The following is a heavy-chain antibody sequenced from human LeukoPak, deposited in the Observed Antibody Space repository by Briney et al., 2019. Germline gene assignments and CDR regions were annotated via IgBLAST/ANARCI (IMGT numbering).Heavy chain of an antibody. V-gene: IGHV5-51*01. CDR1: GSMFSTYW. D-gene: IGHD3-10*01. Sequence: GAPLQISCEGSGSMFSTYWIGWGRQLRGKGEEWMGIIYPGDSDTRYTPSFQGQVTISADKSISPAYLQWSSLKASDTAMYYCARRWFGGNWFDPWGQGTLVTVSS. CDR3: ARRWFGGNWFDP. J-gene: IGHJ5*02. CDR2: IYPGDSDT.